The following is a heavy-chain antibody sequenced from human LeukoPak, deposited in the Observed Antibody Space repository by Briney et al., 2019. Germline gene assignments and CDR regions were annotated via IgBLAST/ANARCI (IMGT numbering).Heavy chain of an antibody. Sequence: GGSRRLSGTASGFTFSSYGMHWVRQAPGKGLEWVTVISYDGSNKYFADSVKGRFTISRDNSKNTLFLQMNSLRAEDTAVYYCAKDMTQFWSGPDYWGQGTLVTVSS. V-gene: IGHV3-30*18. CDR1: GFTFSSYG. CDR2: ISYDGSNK. D-gene: IGHD3-3*01. CDR3: AKDMTQFWSGPDY. J-gene: IGHJ4*02.